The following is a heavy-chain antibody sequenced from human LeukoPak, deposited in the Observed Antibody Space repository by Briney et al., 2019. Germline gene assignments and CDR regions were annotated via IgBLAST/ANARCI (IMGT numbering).Heavy chain of an antibody. D-gene: IGHD3-10*01. CDR1: GGSFSGYY. CDR2: IYYSGST. Sequence: SETLSLTCAVYGGSFSGYYWSWIRQPPGKGLEWIGYIYYSGSTNYNPSLKSRVTISVDTSKNQFSLKLSSVTAADTAVYYCARSHYGSGSYYYYYYYMDVWGKGTTVTVSS. CDR3: ARSHYGSGSYYYYYYYMDV. V-gene: IGHV4-59*01. J-gene: IGHJ6*03.